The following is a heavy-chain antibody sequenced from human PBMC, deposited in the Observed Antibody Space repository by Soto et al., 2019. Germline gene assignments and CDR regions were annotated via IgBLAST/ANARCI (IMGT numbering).Heavy chain of an antibody. Sequence: SETLSLTCTVSGGSISSGGYYWSWIRQHPGKGLEWIGYIYYSGSTYYNPSLKSRVTISVDTSKNQFSLKLSSVTAADTAVYYCARDDRVTTDAFDIWGQGTTVTVSS. CDR1: GGSISSGGYY. CDR3: ARDDRVTTDAFDI. J-gene: IGHJ3*02. D-gene: IGHD2-21*02. V-gene: IGHV4-31*03. CDR2: IYYSGST.